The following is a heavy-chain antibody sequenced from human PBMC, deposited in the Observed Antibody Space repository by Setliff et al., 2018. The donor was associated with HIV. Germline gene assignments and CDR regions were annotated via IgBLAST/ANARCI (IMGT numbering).Heavy chain of an antibody. CDR3: ATDPVDGSSY. CDR2: INAAGGNT. D-gene: IGHD3-10*01. CDR1: GFPFSISP. Sequence: VGSLRLSCAVSGFPFSISPMNWVRLPPGKGPVWLSRINAAGGNTNYVDSVKGRFTISRDNAGSTVYLQMSSLRAEDTAVYYCATDPVDGSSYWGQGTLVTVSS. J-gene: IGHJ4*02. V-gene: IGHV3-74*01.